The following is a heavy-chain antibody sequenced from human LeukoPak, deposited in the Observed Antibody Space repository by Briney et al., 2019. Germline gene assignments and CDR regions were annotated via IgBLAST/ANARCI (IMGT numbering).Heavy chain of an antibody. J-gene: IGHJ4*02. CDR3: AHSVFGGYDLYYFDY. CDR2: IYWDVDR. CDR1: GFSLSTIGVG. Sequence: SGPTLVNPTQTLTLTCTFSGFSLSTIGVGVGWIRQPPGKALDCLAHIYWDVDRRYSPSLKSRLTITKDSSKNQVVLTMTTMDPVDTATYYCAHSVFGGYDLYYFDYWGQGTLVTVCS. D-gene: IGHD5-12*01. V-gene: IGHV2-5*02.